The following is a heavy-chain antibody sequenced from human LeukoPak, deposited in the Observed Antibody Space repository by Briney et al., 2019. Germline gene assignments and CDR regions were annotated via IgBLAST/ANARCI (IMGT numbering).Heavy chain of an antibody. CDR2: INSDGSTT. CDR1: GFAFSSYW. V-gene: IGHV3-74*01. D-gene: IGHD3-10*01. CDR3: ARDHGVRGLISHDAFDI. J-gene: IGHJ3*02. Sequence: GGSLRLSCAASGFAFSSYWMHWVRQGSGKGLVWVSRINSDGSTTSYADSVKGRFTISRDNAKNTLYLQMNSLRAEDTAVYYCARDHGVRGLISHDAFDIWGQGTMVTVSS.